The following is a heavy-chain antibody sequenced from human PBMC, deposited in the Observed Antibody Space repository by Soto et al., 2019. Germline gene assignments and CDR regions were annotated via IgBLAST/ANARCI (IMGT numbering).Heavy chain of an antibody. V-gene: IGHV3-23*01. CDR2: ISGSGGST. CDR1: GFTFSSYA. CDR3: ASGSLPSDYYYYYMDV. Sequence: GGSLRLSCAASGFTFSSYAMSWVRQAPGKGLEWVSAISGSGGSTYYADSVKGRFTISRDNSKNTLYLQMNSLRAEDTAVYYCASGSLPSDYYYYYMDVWGKGTTVTVSS. D-gene: IGHD3-10*01. J-gene: IGHJ6*03.